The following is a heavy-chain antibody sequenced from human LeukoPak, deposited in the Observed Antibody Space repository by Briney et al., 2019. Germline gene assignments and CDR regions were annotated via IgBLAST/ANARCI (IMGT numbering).Heavy chain of an antibody. D-gene: IGHD2/OR15-2a*01. Sequence: SETLSLTCAVYGGSFSGYYWSWIRQPPGKGLEWIGEINHSGSTNYNPSLKSRVTISVDTSKNQFSLKLSSVTAADTAVYYCGGGFITTFTYWGQGTLVTVSS. J-gene: IGHJ4*02. CDR1: GGSFSGYY. CDR3: GGGFITTFTY. CDR2: INHSGST. V-gene: IGHV4-34*01.